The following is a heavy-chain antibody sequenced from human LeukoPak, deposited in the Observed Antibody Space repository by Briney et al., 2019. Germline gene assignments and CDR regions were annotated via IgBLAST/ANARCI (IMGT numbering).Heavy chain of an antibody. CDR3: ARDRFTMIADDSYYYGMDV. V-gene: IGHV4-59*01. D-gene: IGHD3-22*01. J-gene: IGHJ6*02. CDR1: GGSISSYY. Sequence: SETLSLTCTVSGGSISSYYWSWIRQPPGKGLEWIGYIYYSGSTNYNPSLKSRVTISVDTSKNQFSLKLSSVTAADTAVYYCARDRFTMIADDSYYYGMDVWGQGTTVTVSS. CDR2: IYYSGST.